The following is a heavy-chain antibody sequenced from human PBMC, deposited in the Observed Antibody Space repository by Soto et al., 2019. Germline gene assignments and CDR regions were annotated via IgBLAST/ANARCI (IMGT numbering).Heavy chain of an antibody. CDR1: GFTFSSYG. D-gene: IGHD2-15*01. J-gene: IGHJ4*02. CDR2: ISYDGSNK. Sequence: QVQLVESGGGVAQPGRSLRLSCAASGFTFSSYGMHWVRQAPGKGLEWVAVISYDGSNKYYADSVKGRFTISRDNSKNTLYLQMKSLRAEDTAVYYCANGLVWVGLDYWGQGTLVTVSS. CDR3: ANGLVWVGLDY. V-gene: IGHV3-30*18.